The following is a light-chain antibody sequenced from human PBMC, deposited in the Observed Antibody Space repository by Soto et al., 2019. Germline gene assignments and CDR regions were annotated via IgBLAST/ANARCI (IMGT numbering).Light chain of an antibody. Sequence: QSALTQPRSVSGSPGQSVTISCTGTSSDIGGYNYVSWYQQHPGKVPKLMLYDVSKRPSGVPDRFSGSKSGNTASLTISGLQAEDVADYYCCSYAGTYTYVFGTGTKVTVL. CDR1: SSDIGGYNY. V-gene: IGLV2-11*01. CDR3: CSYAGTYTYV. J-gene: IGLJ1*01. CDR2: DVS.